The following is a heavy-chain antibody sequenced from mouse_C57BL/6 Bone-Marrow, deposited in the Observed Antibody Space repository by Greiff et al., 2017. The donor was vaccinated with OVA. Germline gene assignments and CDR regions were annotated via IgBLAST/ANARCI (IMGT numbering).Heavy chain of an antibody. V-gene: IGHV2-5*01. J-gene: IGHJ4*01. CDR2: IWRGGSK. D-gene: IGHD1-1*01. CDR3: ATHYYGSSDAMDY. Sequence: QVQLQQPGPGLVQPSQSLSITCTASGFSFTSYGVHWVRQSPGKGLEWMGVIWRGGSKDYNAAVMSILSITTDNSKSQVFFKMNSLQADDTAIYYCATHYYGSSDAMDYWGRGTSVTVSS. CDR1: GFSFTSYG.